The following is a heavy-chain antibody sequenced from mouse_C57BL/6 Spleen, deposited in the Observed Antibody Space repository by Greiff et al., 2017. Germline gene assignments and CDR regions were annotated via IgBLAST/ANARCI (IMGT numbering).Heavy chain of an antibody. D-gene: IGHD1-1*01. CDR2: IHPNSGST. CDR1: GYTFTSYW. V-gene: IGHV1-64*01. CDR3: AIYGSSYGYAMDY. Sequence: VQLQQSGAELVKPGASVKLSCKASGYTFTSYWMHWVKQRPGQGLEWIGMIHPNSGSTNYNEKFKRKATLTVDKSSSTAYLQLSSLTSEDSAVYYCAIYGSSYGYAMDYWGQGTSVTVSS. J-gene: IGHJ4*01.